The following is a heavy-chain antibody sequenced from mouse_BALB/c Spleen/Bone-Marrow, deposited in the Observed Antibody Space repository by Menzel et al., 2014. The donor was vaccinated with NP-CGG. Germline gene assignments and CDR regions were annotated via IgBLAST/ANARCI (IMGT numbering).Heavy chain of an antibody. CDR3: ARHHRYAYYFDY. V-gene: IGHV1S130*01. J-gene: IGHJ2*01. CDR1: GYTFTNSR. D-gene: IGHD2-14*01. CDR2: VHPNSGNT. Sequence: VHLVESGSVLVRPGASVKLSCKASGYTFTNSRIHWAKQRPGQGLEWIGEVHPNSGNTNFNEKFKVKATLTVDTSSSTAYVDLSSLTAEDSAVYYCARHHRYAYYFDYWGQGTTLTVSS.